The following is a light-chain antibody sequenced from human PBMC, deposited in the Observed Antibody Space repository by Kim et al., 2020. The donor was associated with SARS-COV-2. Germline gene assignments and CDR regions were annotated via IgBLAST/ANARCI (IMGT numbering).Light chain of an antibody. CDR3: QQTNSLPT. CDR2: AAS. CDR1: QDISNW. J-gene: IGKJ3*01. Sequence: DIQMTQSPSSVSASVGDRVTITCRASQDISNWLAWYQQKPGKAPKLLIYAASSLQSGVPSRFSGSGFGTDFTLTISSLQPEDFATYYCQQTNSLPTFGPGTKVDIK. V-gene: IGKV1-12*01.